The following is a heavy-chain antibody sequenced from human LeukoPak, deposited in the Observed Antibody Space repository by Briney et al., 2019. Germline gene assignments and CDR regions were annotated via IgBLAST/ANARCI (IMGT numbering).Heavy chain of an antibody. Sequence: PGGSLRLSCAASGFTFSRYSMNWVRQAPGKGLEWVSSITSSSIYKYYADSVKGRFTISRDNAKKSLYLQMNSLRAEDTAVYYCARGHTAVTRHFDFWGQGTLVTVSS. CDR2: ITSSSIYK. CDR3: ARGHTAVTRHFDF. CDR1: GFTFSRYS. J-gene: IGHJ4*02. D-gene: IGHD4-17*01. V-gene: IGHV3-21*01.